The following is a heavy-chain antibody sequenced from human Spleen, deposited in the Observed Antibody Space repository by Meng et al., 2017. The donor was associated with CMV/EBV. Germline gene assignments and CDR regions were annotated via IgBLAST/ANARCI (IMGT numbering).Heavy chain of an antibody. D-gene: IGHD3-3*01. CDR2: INPNSGGT. J-gene: IGHJ4*02. CDR1: GYTFTDNY. CDR3: ARDYDFWKNYLDY. V-gene: IGHV1-2*02. Sequence: SVKVSCKTSGYTFTDNYIHWVRQDPGQGLEWMGWINPNSGGTNYAQKFQGRVTMTRDTSISTAYMELSSLKSDDTAVYFCARDYDFWKNYLDYWGQGTLVTVSS.